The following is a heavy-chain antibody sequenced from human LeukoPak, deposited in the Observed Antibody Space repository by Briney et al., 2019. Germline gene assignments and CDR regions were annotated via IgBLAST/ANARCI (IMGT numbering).Heavy chain of an antibody. CDR2: IYYSGST. V-gene: IGHV4-59*12. J-gene: IGHJ4*02. CDR3: ASRQQRKGYTYSVY. CDR1: GGSISSYY. D-gene: IGHD5-24*01. Sequence: SETLSLTCTVSGGSISSYYWSWIRQPPGKGLEWIGYIYYSGSTNCNPSLKSRVTMSVDTSKNQFSLNLSSVTAADTAVYYCASRQQRKGYTYSVYLGQGAMVTVSS.